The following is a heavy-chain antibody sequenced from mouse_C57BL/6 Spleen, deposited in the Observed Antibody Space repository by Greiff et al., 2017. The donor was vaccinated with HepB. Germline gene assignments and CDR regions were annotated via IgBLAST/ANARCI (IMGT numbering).Heavy chain of an antibody. J-gene: IGHJ2*01. V-gene: IGHV1-55*01. CDR3: ARGNDYYGSSYPLDY. D-gene: IGHD1-1*01. Sequence: QVQLQQPGAELVKPGASVKMSCKASGYTFTSYWITWVKQRPGQGLEWIGDIYPGSGSTNYNEKFKSKATLTVDTSSSTAYMQLSSLTSEDSAVYYCARGNDYYGSSYPLDYWGQGTTLTVSS. CDR1: GYTFTSYW. CDR2: IYPGSGST.